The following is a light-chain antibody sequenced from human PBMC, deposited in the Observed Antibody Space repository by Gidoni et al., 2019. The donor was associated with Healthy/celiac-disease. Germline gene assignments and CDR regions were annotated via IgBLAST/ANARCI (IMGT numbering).Light chain of an antibody. J-gene: IGLJ2*01. CDR3: SSYTSSRTVV. V-gene: IGLV2-14*01. CDR1: SSDVGGYNY. CDR2: DVS. Sequence: QSALTQPASVSVSPGPAITISCTGTSSDVGGYNYVSWYQQNTGKAPKLMIYDVSKRPSGVSNRFSGSKSGNTASLTISGLKAEDEADYYCSSYTSSRTVVFGGGTKLTVL.